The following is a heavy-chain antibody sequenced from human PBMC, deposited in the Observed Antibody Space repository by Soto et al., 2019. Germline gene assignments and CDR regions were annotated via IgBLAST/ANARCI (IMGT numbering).Heavy chain of an antibody. CDR1: GYTFTNYY. CDR3: ARGEGSEYHWVQYYYGMDV. D-gene: IGHD2-2*01. V-gene: IGHV1-46*01. CDR2: INPSGGNT. J-gene: IGHJ6*02. Sequence: QVQLVQSGAEVKKPGASVKVSCKASGYTFTNYYLHWVRQAPGQGLEWLGIINPSGGNTSYAQKSQGRLTMTRDTATSTVSMELSSLRSEDTAVYYCARGEGSEYHWVQYYYGMDVWGQGTTVTVSS.